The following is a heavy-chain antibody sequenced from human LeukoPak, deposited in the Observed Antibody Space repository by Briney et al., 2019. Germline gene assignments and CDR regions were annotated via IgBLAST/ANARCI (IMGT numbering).Heavy chain of an antibody. CDR3: ARGGHYYYYYMDV. CDR1: GYTFTSHY. CDR2: INPSGGST. V-gene: IGHV1-46*03. D-gene: IGHD3-10*01. Sequence: ASVKVSCKXSGYTFTSHYMHWVRQAPGQGLEWMGIINPSGGSTSYAQKFQGRVTMTRDTSTSTVYMELSSPRSEDTAVYYCARGGHYYYYYMDVWGKGTTVTVSS. J-gene: IGHJ6*03.